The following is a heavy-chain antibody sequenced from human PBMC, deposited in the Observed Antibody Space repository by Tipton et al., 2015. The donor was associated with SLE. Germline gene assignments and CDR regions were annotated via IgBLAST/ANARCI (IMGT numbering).Heavy chain of an antibody. D-gene: IGHD3-10*01. CDR2: IFYSGRT. CDR1: GGSISSGGYY. J-gene: IGHJ3*02. Sequence: TLSLTCTVSGGSISSGGYYWSWIRQHPGKGLEWIGYIFYSGRTNYNPSLKSRVTISVDTSKNQFSLKLSSVTAADTAVYYCARSLAFPPSVMVRGATRGAFDIWGQGTMVTVSS. CDR3: ARSLAFPPSVMVRGATRGAFDI. V-gene: IGHV4-61*08.